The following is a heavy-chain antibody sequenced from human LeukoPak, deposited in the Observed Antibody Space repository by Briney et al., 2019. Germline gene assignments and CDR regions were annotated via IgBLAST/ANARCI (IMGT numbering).Heavy chain of an antibody. CDR3: ARGNAGP. CDR2: IYYSGST. J-gene: IGHJ5*02. Sequence: SETLSLTCTVSGASFSSSTYYWGWIRQPPGTGLEWIGSIYYSGSTYYNPSLKSRVTMSVDTSKNQFSLKLSSVTAADTAVYYCARGNAGPWGQGTLVTVSS. CDR1: GASFSSSTYY. D-gene: IGHD2-2*01. V-gene: IGHV4-39*01.